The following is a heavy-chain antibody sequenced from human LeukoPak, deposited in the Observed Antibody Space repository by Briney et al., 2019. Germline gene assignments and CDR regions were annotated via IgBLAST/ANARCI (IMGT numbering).Heavy chain of an antibody. CDR1: GFTFSSYS. D-gene: IGHD3-22*01. Sequence: GGSLSPSCAASGFTFSSYSMNGVRQAPGKGLEWVSSISSSSSYIYYADSVKGRFTISRDNAKNSLYLQMNSLRAEDTAVYYCARDVRDSSGYYDWSDPSGQGTLVTVSS. CDR3: ARDVRDSSGYYDWSDP. V-gene: IGHV3-21*01. J-gene: IGHJ5*02. CDR2: ISSSSSYI.